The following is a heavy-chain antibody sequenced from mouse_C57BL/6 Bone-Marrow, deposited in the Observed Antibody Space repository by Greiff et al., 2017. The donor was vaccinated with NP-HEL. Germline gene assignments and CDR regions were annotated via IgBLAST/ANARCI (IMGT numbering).Heavy chain of an antibody. Sequence: VQLKESGPGLAQPSQSLSLSCSVSGYSITSDYWNWIRKFPGNKLEYMGNISYSGSTYYNPSPKSRISITRDTSKIQYYRLLSSVTAEDTATYYCARADWYYFDYWGQGTTLTVAS. CDR3: ARADWYYFDY. CDR1: GYSITSDY. D-gene: IGHD4-1*01. J-gene: IGHJ2*01. V-gene: IGHV3-8*01. CDR2: ISYSGST.